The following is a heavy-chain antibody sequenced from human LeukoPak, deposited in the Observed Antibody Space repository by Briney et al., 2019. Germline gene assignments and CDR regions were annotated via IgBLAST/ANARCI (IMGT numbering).Heavy chain of an antibody. CDR1: GFTFSSYG. Sequence: PGGSLRLSCAASGFTFSSYGMHWVRQAPGKGLEWVAFIRYDGSNKYYADSVKGRFTISRDNSKNTLYLQMNSLRAEDTAVYYCASLIVVVPAARADDAFDIWGQGTMVTVSS. J-gene: IGHJ3*02. CDR2: IRYDGSNK. CDR3: ASLIVVVPAARADDAFDI. V-gene: IGHV3-30*02. D-gene: IGHD2-2*01.